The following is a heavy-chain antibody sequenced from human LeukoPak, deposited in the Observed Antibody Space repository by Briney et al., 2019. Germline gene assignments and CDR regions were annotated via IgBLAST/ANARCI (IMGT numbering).Heavy chain of an antibody. CDR1: GGSISSYY. CDR3: AVTYDFWSGSIDY. J-gene: IGHJ4*02. V-gene: IGHV4-4*07. D-gene: IGHD3-3*01. Sequence: SETLSLTCTVSGGSISSYYWNWIRQPAGKGLEWIGRIYTSGSTNYNPSLKSRVTMSVDTSKNQFSLKLSSVTAADTAVCYCAVTYDFWSGSIDYWGQGTLVTVSS. CDR2: IYTSGST.